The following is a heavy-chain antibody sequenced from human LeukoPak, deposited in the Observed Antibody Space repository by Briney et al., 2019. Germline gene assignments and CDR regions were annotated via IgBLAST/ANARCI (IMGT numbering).Heavy chain of an antibody. CDR1: GGTFSSYA. CDR3: ASRADYYGSGGVDY. V-gene: IGHV1-69*05. CDR2: IIPIFGTA. D-gene: IGHD3-10*01. Sequence: SVKVSCKASGGTFSSYAISWVRQAPGQGLEWMGRIIPIFGTANYAQKFQGRVTITTDESTSTAYMELSSLRSEDTAVYYCASRADYYGSGGVDYWGQGTLVTVSS. J-gene: IGHJ4*02.